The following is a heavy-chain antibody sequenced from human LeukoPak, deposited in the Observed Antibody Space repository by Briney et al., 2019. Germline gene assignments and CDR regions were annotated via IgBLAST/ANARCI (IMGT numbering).Heavy chain of an antibody. D-gene: IGHD2-8*01. CDR1: GFTFSYYA. CDR2: ISNDGSNK. V-gene: IGHV3-30*01. J-gene: IGHJ4*02. Sequence: GGSLRLSCAASGFTFSYYAMHWVRQAPGKGLEWVAVISNDGSNKYYPDSVKGRFTISRDHSKNTLYLQMNSLRAEDTALYYCARARGSCTNGLCYTEFDYWGQGTQVTVSS. CDR3: ARARGSCTNGLCYTEFDY.